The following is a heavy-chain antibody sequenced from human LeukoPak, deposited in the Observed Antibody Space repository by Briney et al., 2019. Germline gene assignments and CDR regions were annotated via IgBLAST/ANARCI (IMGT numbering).Heavy chain of an antibody. D-gene: IGHD5/OR15-5a*01. V-gene: IGHV1-2*02. Sequence: GASVKVSCKASAYTFSGYYIHWVRQAPGQGLEWMGWINFNSGGKIFAEKFQDRVTMARDTSISTAYMELSRLRSDDTAVYYCARQTVSGSMGCDFWGQGTLVTVSS. CDR1: AYTFSGYY. J-gene: IGHJ4*02. CDR2: INFNSGGK. CDR3: ARQTVSGSMGCDF.